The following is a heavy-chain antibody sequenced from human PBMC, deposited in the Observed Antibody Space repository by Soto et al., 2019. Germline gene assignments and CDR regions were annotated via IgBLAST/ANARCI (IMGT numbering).Heavy chain of an antibody. V-gene: IGHV4-59*12. Sequence: SETLSLTCTVSGGSISSYYWSWIRQPPGKGLEWIGYIYYSGCTNYNPSLKSRVTISVDTSKNQFSLKLSSVTAADTAVYYCARLETGTTWVWFDPWGQGTLVTVSS. CDR1: GGSISSYY. CDR2: IYYSGCT. CDR3: ARLETGTTWVWFDP. J-gene: IGHJ5*02. D-gene: IGHD1-7*01.